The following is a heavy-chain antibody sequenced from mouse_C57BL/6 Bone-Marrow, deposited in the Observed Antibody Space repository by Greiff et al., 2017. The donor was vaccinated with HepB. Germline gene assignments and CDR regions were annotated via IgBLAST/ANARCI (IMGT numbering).Heavy chain of an antibody. CDR1: GYTFTSYW. CDR2: IDPSASYT. D-gene: IGHD2-4*01. V-gene: IGHV1-50*01. CDR3: ARRPIYYDYDGFAY. J-gene: IGHJ3*01. Sequence: QVQLQQPGAELVKPGASVKLSCKASGYTFTSYWMQWVKQRPGQGLEWIGEIDPSASYTNYNQKFKGKATLTVDTSSSTAYMQLSSLTSEDSAVYYCARRPIYYDYDGFAYWGQGTLVTVSA.